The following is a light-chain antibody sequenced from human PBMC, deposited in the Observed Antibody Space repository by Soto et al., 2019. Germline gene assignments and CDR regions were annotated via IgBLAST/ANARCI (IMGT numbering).Light chain of an antibody. Sequence: DIQMTQSPSSLSASVGDRVTITCRASQSITTYLNWYRQKPGKIPNLLIYAASTLQAGVPSRFSGSGSGTEFTLTISSLQSEDFAVYYCQQYNNWWTFGQGTKVDIK. CDR2: AAS. CDR3: QQYNNWWT. V-gene: IGKV1-27*01. J-gene: IGKJ1*01. CDR1: QSITTY.